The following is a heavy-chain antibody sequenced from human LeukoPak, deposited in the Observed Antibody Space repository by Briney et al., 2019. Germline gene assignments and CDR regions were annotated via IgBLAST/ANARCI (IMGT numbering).Heavy chain of an antibody. CDR3: AKDSRYEAAAGFLDY. V-gene: IGHV3-9*01. J-gene: IGHJ4*02. CDR2: ISWNSGSI. D-gene: IGHD6-13*01. Sequence: GGSLRLSCAASGFTFDDYAMPWVRQAPGKGLEWVSGISWNSGSIGYADSVKGRFTISRDNAKNSLYLQMNSLRAEDTALYYCAKDSRYEAAAGFLDYWGQGTLVTVSS. CDR1: GFTFDDYA.